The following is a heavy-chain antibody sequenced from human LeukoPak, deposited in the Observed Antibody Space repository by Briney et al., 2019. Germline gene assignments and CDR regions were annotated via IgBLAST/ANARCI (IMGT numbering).Heavy chain of an antibody. CDR3: AREAGYGDYYYYMDV. CDR1: GFTFSSYS. Sequence: PGGSLRLSCAAFGFTFSSYSMNWVRQAPGKGLEWVSGINWNGGSTGYADSVKGRFIISRDNAKNSLYLQMNSLRAEDTALYYCAREAGYGDYYYYMDVWGKGTTVTVSS. V-gene: IGHV3-20*04. CDR2: INWNGGST. J-gene: IGHJ6*03. D-gene: IGHD5-18*01.